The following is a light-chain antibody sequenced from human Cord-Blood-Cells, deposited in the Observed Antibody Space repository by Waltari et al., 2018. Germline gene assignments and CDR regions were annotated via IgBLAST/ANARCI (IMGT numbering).Light chain of an antibody. J-gene: IGKJ1*01. V-gene: IGKV1-8*01. CDR1: QGISSY. CDR2: AAS. Sequence: AIGMNQSPFSRSASTGDRVTITCRASQGISSYLAWYQQNPVKAPKLLIYAASTLQSVVPSRFSGSGSGTDFTLTISCLQSEDFATYYCQQYYSYPRTFVQGTKVEFK. CDR3: QQYYSYPRT.